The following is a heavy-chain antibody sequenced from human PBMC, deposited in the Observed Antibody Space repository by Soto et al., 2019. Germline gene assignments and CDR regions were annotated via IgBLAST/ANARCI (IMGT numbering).Heavy chain of an antibody. Sequence: QVQLVQSGAEVKKPGSSVKVSCKASGGTFSSYAISWVRQAPGQGLEWMGGIIPIFGTANYAQKFQGRVTITADESTSTAYMELSSLRSEDSAVYYWARSCSGGSCYDSLRFDPWGQGTLVTVSS. CDR3: ARSCSGGSCYDSLRFDP. V-gene: IGHV1-69*01. J-gene: IGHJ5*02. CDR2: IIPIFGTA. D-gene: IGHD2-15*01. CDR1: GGTFSSYA.